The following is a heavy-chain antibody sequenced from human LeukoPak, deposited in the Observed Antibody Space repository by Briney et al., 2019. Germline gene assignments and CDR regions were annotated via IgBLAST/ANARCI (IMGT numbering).Heavy chain of an antibody. CDR3: ARDSRILGRDWLAFDI. J-gene: IGHJ3*02. Sequence: SETLSLTCTVSGGSIRSYYWTWIRQPPGKELEWIGYIYYSGSTNYNPSLKSRVTISVDTSKNQFSLKLSSVTAADTAVYYCARDSRILGRDWLAFDIWGQGTMVTVSS. CDR1: GGSIRSYY. CDR2: IYYSGST. V-gene: IGHV4-59*01. D-gene: IGHD3/OR15-3a*01.